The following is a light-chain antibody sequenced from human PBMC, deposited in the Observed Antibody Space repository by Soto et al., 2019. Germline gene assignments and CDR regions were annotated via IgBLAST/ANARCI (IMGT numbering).Light chain of an antibody. V-gene: IGLV2-14*01. Sequence: QSGLTQPASVSGSPGQSITISCTGTSSDVGGYNYVSWYQQYPGKAPKLIIYEVTNRPSGVSNRFSGSKSGNTASLTISGLQAEDEADYYCSSYTSSNTIYVFAVGTKVTVL. CDR1: SSDVGGYNY. CDR3: SSYTSSNTIYV. CDR2: EVT. J-gene: IGLJ1*01.